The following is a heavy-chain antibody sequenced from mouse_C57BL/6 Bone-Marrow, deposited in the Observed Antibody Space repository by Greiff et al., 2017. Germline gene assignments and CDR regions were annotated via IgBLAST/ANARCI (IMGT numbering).Heavy chain of an antibody. CDR2: ISSGGSYT. Sequence: EVQVVESGGDLVKPGGSLKLSCAASGFTFSSYGMSWVRQTPDKRLEWVATISSGGSYTYYPDSVKGRFTISRDNAKNTLYLQMSSLKSEDTAMYYSARVYYDNGDYWGQGTTLTVSS. CDR1: GFTFSSYG. V-gene: IGHV5-6*01. D-gene: IGHD2-4*01. CDR3: ARVYYDNGDY. J-gene: IGHJ2*01.